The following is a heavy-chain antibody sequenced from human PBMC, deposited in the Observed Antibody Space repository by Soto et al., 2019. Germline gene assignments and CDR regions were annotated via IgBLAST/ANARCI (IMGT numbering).Heavy chain of an antibody. Sequence: PSETLSLTCTVSCGSISSYYWSWIRQPPGKGLEWIGYIYYSGSTNYNPSLKSRVTISVDTSKSQFSLKLSSVTAADTAVYYCARVSYYDSSGYLDYWGQGTLVTVSS. CDR3: ARVSYYDSSGYLDY. CDR2: IYYSGST. D-gene: IGHD3-22*01. CDR1: CGSISSYY. J-gene: IGHJ4*02. V-gene: IGHV4-59*01.